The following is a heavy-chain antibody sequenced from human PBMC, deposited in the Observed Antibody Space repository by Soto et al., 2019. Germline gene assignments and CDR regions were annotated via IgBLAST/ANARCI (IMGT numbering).Heavy chain of an antibody. Sequence: QAQLVQSGAEVRKPGASVKVSCKASGYTFYSHSISWVRQAPGQGLEWMGRINADYGNTQYAQKFRGSVTMTTDTSTTTVYMELTKLRSDDTAVYYCARCIQGDYYYGMDVWGQGTTVTVSS. D-gene: IGHD5-18*01. V-gene: IGHV1-18*01. CDR1: GYTFYSHS. J-gene: IGHJ6*02. CDR2: INADYGNT. CDR3: ARCIQGDYYYGMDV.